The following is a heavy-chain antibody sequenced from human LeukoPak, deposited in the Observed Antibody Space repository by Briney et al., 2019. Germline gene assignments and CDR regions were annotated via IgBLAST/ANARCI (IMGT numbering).Heavy chain of an antibody. J-gene: IGHJ4*02. Sequence: GRTLRLSRAASRFTFDRYEFNWVRQARAQGLEWVSYISRSGDAIYYAPSVRGRFTMSRGNAKSSLFLQMNSLRAEDTAVYYCAREEATSGGDCYDYWGQGTLVTVSS. CDR3: AREEATSGGDCYDY. CDR1: RFTFDRYE. V-gene: IGHV3-48*03. D-gene: IGHD2-15*01. CDR2: ISRSGDAI.